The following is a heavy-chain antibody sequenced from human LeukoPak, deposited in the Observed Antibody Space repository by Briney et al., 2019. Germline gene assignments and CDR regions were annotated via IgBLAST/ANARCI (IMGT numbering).Heavy chain of an antibody. V-gene: IGHV3-43D*03. J-gene: IGHJ6*03. D-gene: IGHD3-10*01. CDR2: ISWDGGST. Sequence: GGSLRLSCAASGFTFDNYAMQWVRQAPGKGLEWVSLISWDGGSTYYADSVKGRFTISRDNSKNSLYLQMDSLRAEDTALYYCASLLWFGDSDYYYMDVWGKGTTVTVSS. CDR1: GFTFDNYA. CDR3: ASLLWFGDSDYYYMDV.